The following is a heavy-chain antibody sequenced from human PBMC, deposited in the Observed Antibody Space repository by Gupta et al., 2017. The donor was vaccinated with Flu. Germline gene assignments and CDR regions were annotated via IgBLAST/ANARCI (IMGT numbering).Heavy chain of an antibody. J-gene: IGHJ4*02. CDR3: ARQKGIGRWTFDY. D-gene: IGHD6-13*01. V-gene: IGHV4-39*01. CDR2: IFFSGLT. Sequence: QLQLQESGPGLVKPSETLSLTCSVSGGSIITTAYWWGWIRQPPGKGLEWIGSIFFSGLTHKNPSLRSRVTFSVDTSQSQFSLTLNPVVAADTAVYFCARQKGIGRWTFDYWGPGALVAVSP. CDR1: GGSIITTAYW.